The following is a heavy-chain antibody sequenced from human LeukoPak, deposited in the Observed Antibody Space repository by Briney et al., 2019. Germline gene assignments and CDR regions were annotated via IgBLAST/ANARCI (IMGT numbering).Heavy chain of an antibody. V-gene: IGHV3-30*02. CDR3: AKNSLSSASWRGLDYYYMDV. Sequence: PGGSLRLSCAASGFTFSSYEMNWVRQAPGKGLEWVAFIRYDGSNKHFVDSVKGRLTISRDNSKNTLYLQMNSLRPEDTAVYYCAKNSLSSASWRGLDYYYMDVWGKGTTVIVSS. J-gene: IGHJ6*03. CDR1: GFTFSSYE. CDR2: IRYDGSNK. D-gene: IGHD2-2*01.